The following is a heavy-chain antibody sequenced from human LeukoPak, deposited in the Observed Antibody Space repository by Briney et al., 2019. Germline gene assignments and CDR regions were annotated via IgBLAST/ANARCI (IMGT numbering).Heavy chain of an antibody. D-gene: IGHD3-10*01. J-gene: IGHJ5*02. Sequence: SQTLSLTCTVSGGSISSGDYYWSWIRQPPGKGLEWIGYIYYSGSTYYNPSLKSRVTISVDTSKNQFSLKLSSVTAADTAVYYCARDLGYYGSGSSGWFDPWGQGTLVTVSS. CDR1: GGSISSGDYY. CDR3: ARDLGYYGSGSSGWFDP. V-gene: IGHV4-30-4*01. CDR2: IYYSGST.